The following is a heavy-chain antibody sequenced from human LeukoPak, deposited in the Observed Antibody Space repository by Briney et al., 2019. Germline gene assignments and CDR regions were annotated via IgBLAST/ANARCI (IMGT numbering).Heavy chain of an antibody. CDR1: GGSISSYY. Sequence: PSETLSLTCTVSGGSISSYYWSWIRQPPGKGLEWMGYIYYSGSTNYNPSLKSRVTISVDTSKNQFSLKLSSVTAADTAVYYCARAPPYCSGGSCYITGYYYYYMDVWGKGTTVTVSS. V-gene: IGHV4-59*01. CDR2: IYYSGST. J-gene: IGHJ6*03. CDR3: ARAPPYCSGGSCYITGYYYYYMDV. D-gene: IGHD2-15*01.